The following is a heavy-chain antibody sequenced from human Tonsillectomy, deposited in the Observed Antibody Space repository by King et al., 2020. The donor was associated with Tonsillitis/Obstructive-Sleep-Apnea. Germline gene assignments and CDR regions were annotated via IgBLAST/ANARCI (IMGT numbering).Heavy chain of an antibody. D-gene: IGHD4-23*01. CDR2: ISGSGART. Sequence: VQLVESGGGLVQPGGSLRLPCAASGFTFSSYAMSWVRHAPGKGLEWVSAISGSGARTYYADSEKGRFTISRHHSKNTLYLQMNSLRAEDTAVYYCAKDLRWNSHFDYWGQGTLVTVSS. J-gene: IGHJ4*02. CDR1: GFTFSSYA. CDR3: AKDLRWNSHFDY. V-gene: IGHV3-23*04.